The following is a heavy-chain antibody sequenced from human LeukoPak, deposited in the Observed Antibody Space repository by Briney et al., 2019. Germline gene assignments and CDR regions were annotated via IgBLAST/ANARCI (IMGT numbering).Heavy chain of an antibody. J-gene: IGHJ4*02. Sequence: SETLSLTCTVSGGSISSGDYYWSWIRQPPGKSLEWIGYIYYSGSTYYNPSLKNRVTISVDTSKNQFSLKLSSVTAADTAVYYCARYQPPEENVVVVAATESQTFDYWGQGTLVTVSS. CDR2: IYYSGST. CDR3: ARYQPPEENVVVVAATESQTFDY. D-gene: IGHD2-15*01. CDR1: GGSISSGDYY. V-gene: IGHV4-30-4*01.